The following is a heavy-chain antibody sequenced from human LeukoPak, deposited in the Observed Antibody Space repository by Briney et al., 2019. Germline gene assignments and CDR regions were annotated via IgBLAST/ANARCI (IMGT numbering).Heavy chain of an antibody. J-gene: IGHJ4*02. CDR3: ATSTQWLVTIDY. CDR1: GFTFSSYA. CDR2: ISGSGGST. Sequence: QTGGSLRLSCAASGFTFSSYAMSWVRQAPGKGLEWVSAISGSGGSTYYADSVKGRFTISRDNSKNTLYLQMNSLRAEDTAVYYCATSTQWLVTIDYWGQGTLVTVSS. V-gene: IGHV3-23*01. D-gene: IGHD6-19*01.